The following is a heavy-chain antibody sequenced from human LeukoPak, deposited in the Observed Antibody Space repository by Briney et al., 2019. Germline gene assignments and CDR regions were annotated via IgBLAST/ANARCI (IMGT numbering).Heavy chain of an antibody. V-gene: IGHV3-33*08. CDR2: IWYDGTNK. CDR3: AREYSSSSLDY. Sequence: PGGSLRLSCAASGFTFDDYAMHWVRQAPGKGLEWVAVIWYDGTNKYYADSVKGRFTISRDNSKNTLYLQMNSLRAEDTAVYYCAREYSSSSLDYWGQGTLVTVSS. J-gene: IGHJ4*02. D-gene: IGHD6-6*01. CDR1: GFTFDDYA.